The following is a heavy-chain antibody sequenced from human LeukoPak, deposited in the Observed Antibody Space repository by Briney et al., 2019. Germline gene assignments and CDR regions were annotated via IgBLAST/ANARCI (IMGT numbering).Heavy chain of an antibody. Sequence: ASVKVSCKASGYTFTGYYMHWVRQAPGQGLEWMGWINPNSGGTNYAQKFQGRVTMTKDTSISTAYMELGRLRSDDTAVYYCARHSSSKTFDYWGQGTLVTVSS. CDR3: ARHSSSKTFDY. CDR2: INPNSGGT. J-gene: IGHJ4*02. CDR1: GYTFTGYY. D-gene: IGHD6-6*01. V-gene: IGHV1-2*02.